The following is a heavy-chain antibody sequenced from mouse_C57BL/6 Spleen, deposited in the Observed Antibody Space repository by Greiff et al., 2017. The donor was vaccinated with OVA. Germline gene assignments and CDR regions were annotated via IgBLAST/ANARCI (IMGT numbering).Heavy chain of an antibody. D-gene: IGHD2-4*01. CDR2: IYPRDGST. CDR1: GYTFTDHT. Sequence: VKLVESDAELVKPGASVKISCKVSGYTFTDHTIHWMKQRPEQGLEWIGYIYPRDGSTKYNEKFKGKATLTADKSSSTAYMQLNSLTSEDSAVYFCARRYDYDEGSAMDYWGQGTSVTVSS. J-gene: IGHJ4*01. CDR3: ARRYDYDEGSAMDY. V-gene: IGHV1-78*01.